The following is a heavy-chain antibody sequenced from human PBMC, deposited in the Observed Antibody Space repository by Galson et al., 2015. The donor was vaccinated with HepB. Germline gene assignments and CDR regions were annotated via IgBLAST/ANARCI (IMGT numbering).Heavy chain of an antibody. CDR3: VRDREVAGGGDWFDP. D-gene: IGHD6-13*01. J-gene: IGHJ5*02. CDR1: GFSISDYY. V-gene: IGHV3-7*01. CDR2: INKDGSEK. Sequence: SLRLSCAASGFSISDYYMTWVRQAPGKGLEWVANINKDGSEKYYVDSVKGRFTISRDNAKRSLWLQMNSLRVEDTAAYYCVRDREVAGGGDWFDPWGQGTLVTVSS.